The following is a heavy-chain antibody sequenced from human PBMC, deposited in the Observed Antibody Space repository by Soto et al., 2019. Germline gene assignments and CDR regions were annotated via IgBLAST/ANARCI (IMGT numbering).Heavy chain of an antibody. V-gene: IGHV3-21*01. Sequence: GGSLRLSCAASGFTFSSYSMNWVRQAPGKGLEWVSSISSSSSYIYYADSVKGRFTISRDNAKNSLYLQMNSLRAEDTAVYYCARADEPAAMGYYYYYMDVWGKGTTVTVSS. J-gene: IGHJ6*03. CDR1: GFTFSSYS. CDR2: ISSSSSYI. CDR3: ARADEPAAMGYYYYYMDV. D-gene: IGHD2-2*01.